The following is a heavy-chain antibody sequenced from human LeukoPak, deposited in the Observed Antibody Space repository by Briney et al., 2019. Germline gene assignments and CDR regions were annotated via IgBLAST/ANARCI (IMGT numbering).Heavy chain of an antibody. J-gene: IGHJ4*02. CDR3: ARSRGGSYHY. CDR1: GFTFSNDW. V-gene: IGHV3-74*01. CDR2: INTDGSTT. Sequence: PGGSLRLSCAASGFTFSNDWMHWVRQAPGKGLVWVSRINTDGSTTTYADSVKGQFTISRDNAKNTLYLQMNSLRVEDTAVYYCARSRGGSYHYWGQGTLVTVSS. D-gene: IGHD3-16*02.